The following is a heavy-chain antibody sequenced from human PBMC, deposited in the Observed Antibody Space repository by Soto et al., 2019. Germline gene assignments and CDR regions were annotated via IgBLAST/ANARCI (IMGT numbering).Heavy chain of an antibody. V-gene: IGHV1-69*13. Sequence: QVQLEQSGAEVKKPGSSVKVSCKASGGTFSTSAISWVRQAPGQGREWMGGIMPIFRTPDYAQKFQGRVTITADESTSTAYMELSGLRSDDTDVYYCARDKDRQQFGGNYYYMLDVWGQGTTVTVSS. D-gene: IGHD3-10*01. CDR1: GGTFSTSA. CDR3: ARDKDRQQFGGNYYYMLDV. CDR2: IMPIFRTP. J-gene: IGHJ6*02.